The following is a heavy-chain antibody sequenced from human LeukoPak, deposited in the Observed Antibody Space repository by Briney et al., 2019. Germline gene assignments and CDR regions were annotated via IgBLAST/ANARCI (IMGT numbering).Heavy chain of an antibody. D-gene: IGHD2-21*01. CDR3: ARDIPPNAFDI. J-gene: IGHJ3*02. CDR2: ISSSSSYI. Sequence: GGSLRLSCAASGFTFSSYSMNWVRQAPGKGLEWVSSISSSSSYIYYADSVKGRFTISRDNAKNSPYLQMNSLRAEDTAVYYCARDIPPNAFDIWGQGTMVTVSS. V-gene: IGHV3-21*01. CDR1: GFTFSSYS.